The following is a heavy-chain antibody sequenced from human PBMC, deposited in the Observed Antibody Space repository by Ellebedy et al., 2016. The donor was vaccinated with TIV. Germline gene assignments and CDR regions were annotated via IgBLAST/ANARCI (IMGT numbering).Heavy chain of an antibody. D-gene: IGHD3-9*01. CDR1: GFTFSSYD. CDR3: ARSYDILTGIDY. V-gene: IGHV3-13*01. Sequence: GGSLRLSXAASGFTFSSYDMHWVRQATGKGLEWVSAIGTAGDTYYPGSVKGRFTISRENAKNSLYLQMNSLRAGDTAVYYCARSYDILTGIDYWGQGTLVTVSS. CDR2: IGTAGDT. J-gene: IGHJ4*02.